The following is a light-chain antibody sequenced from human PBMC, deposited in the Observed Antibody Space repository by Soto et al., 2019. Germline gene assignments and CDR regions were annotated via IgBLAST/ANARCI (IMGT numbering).Light chain of an antibody. CDR1: QRVGSN. Sequence: ELVLTQSPATLSVSPGERATLSCRASQRVGSNYLAWYQQKPGQAPRLLIDGISARATGIPDRFSGSGSGTEFTLTISSLQSEDFAVYYCQQYTSWPITFGQGTRLEIK. V-gene: IGKV3-15*01. CDR3: QQYTSWPIT. J-gene: IGKJ5*01. CDR2: GIS.